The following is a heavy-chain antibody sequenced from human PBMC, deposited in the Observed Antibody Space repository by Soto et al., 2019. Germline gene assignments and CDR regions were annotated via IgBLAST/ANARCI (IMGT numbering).Heavy chain of an antibody. J-gene: IGHJ4*02. Sequence: SETLSLTCTVSGGSISSSSYYWGWIRQPPGKGLEWIGSIYYSGSTYYNPSLKSRVTISVDTSKNQFSLKLSSVTAADTAVYYCARITRFSGVGYSYGLWGQGTLVTVSS. D-gene: IGHD5-18*01. CDR1: GGSISSSSYY. CDR3: ARITRFSGVGYSYGL. V-gene: IGHV4-39*01. CDR2: IYYSGST.